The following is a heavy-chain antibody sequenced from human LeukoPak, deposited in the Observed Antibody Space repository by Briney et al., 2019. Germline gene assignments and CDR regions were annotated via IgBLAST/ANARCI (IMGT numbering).Heavy chain of an antibody. CDR3: AKPARTDYTDY. D-gene: IGHD1-14*01. Sequence: QSGGSLRLSCAASGFTFSSYAMNWVRQAPGKGLEWVSGINGSGGSTYYAGSVKGRFTISRDNSKNTLYLQMNSLRAEDTAVYYCAKPARTDYTDYWGQGTLVTVSS. CDR2: INGSGGST. V-gene: IGHV3-23*01. J-gene: IGHJ4*02. CDR1: GFTFSSYA.